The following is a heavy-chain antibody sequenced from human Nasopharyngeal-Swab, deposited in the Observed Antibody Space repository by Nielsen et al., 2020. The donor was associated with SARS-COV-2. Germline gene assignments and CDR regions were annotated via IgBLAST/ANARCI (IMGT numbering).Heavy chain of an antibody. J-gene: IGHJ6*03. Sequence: GGSLRLSCAASGFTFEDYVMYWIRQPPGKGLEWVSFFSWDGDTITYADSVRGRFTASRDNRRNSLYLQMNSLAVEDTGVYYCARDGRTNRSHYMAVWGRGTTVTVSS. V-gene: IGHV3-43*02. CDR1: GFTFEDYV. CDR3: ARDGRTNRSHYMAV. CDR2: FSWDGDTI. D-gene: IGHD2-15*01.